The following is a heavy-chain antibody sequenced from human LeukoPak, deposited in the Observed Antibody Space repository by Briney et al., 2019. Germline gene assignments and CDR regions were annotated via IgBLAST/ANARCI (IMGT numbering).Heavy chain of an antibody. CDR3: STGLTGGPNSKDDY. J-gene: IGHJ4*02. Sequence: ASVKVSCKASGYTFIGYYIHWERQAPGQGLEWMGWINPNSGGTNYAQKFQGRVTMTADTSTDTAFIDLSGLRSEDTAMYYCSTGLTGGPNSKDDYWGQGTLVIVS. V-gene: IGHV1-2*02. CDR1: GYTFIGYY. D-gene: IGHD1-1*01. CDR2: INPNSGGT.